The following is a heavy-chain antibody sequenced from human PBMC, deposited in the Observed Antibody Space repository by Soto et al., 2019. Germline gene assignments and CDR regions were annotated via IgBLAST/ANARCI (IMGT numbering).Heavy chain of an antibody. CDR3: ARNSQLLLSFDY. Sequence: SETLSLTCAVYGGSFRCYYWRWIRQPPGKGLEWIGEINHSGSTNYNPSLKSRVTISVDTSKNQFSLKLSSVTAADTAVYYCARNSQLLLSFDYWGQGTLVTVSS. CDR2: INHSGST. CDR1: GGSFRCYY. V-gene: IGHV4-34*01. J-gene: IGHJ4*02. D-gene: IGHD2-15*01.